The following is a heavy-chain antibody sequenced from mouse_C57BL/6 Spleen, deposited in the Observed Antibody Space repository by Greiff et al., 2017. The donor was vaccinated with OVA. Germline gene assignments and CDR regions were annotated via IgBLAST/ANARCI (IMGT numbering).Heavy chain of an antibody. J-gene: IGHJ1*03. CDR2: INPNNGGT. CDR3: ARGITTVVGGYFDV. Sequence: EVQLQQSGPELVKPGASVKIPCKASGYTFTDYNMDWVKQSHGKSLEWIGDINPNNGGTIYNQKFKGKATLTVDKSSSTAYMELRSLTSEDTAVYYCARGITTVVGGYFDVWGTGTTVTVSS. CDR1: GYTFTDYN. D-gene: IGHD1-1*01. V-gene: IGHV1-18*01.